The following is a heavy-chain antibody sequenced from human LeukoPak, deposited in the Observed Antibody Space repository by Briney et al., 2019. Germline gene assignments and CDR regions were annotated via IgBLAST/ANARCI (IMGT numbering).Heavy chain of an antibody. Sequence: QPGRSLRLSCAASGFTFSSYGMHWVRQAPGKGLEWVAVIWYDGGNKYYADSVKGRFTISRDNSKNTLYLQMNSLRAEDTAVYYCARDTDYYGSGSGALFDYWGQGTLVTVSS. CDR2: IWYDGGNK. CDR3: ARDTDYYGSGSGALFDY. J-gene: IGHJ4*02. V-gene: IGHV3-33*01. CDR1: GFTFSSYG. D-gene: IGHD3-10*01.